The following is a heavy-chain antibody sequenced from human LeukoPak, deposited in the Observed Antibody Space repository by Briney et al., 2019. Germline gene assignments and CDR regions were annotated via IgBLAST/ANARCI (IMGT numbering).Heavy chain of an antibody. J-gene: IGHJ4*02. D-gene: IGHD6-19*01. CDR3: ATKKGVVAVAGTFDY. CDR1: GFTLSSYA. V-gene: IGHV3-21*01. Sequence: GGSLRLSCAASGFTLSSYAMDWARQAPGTGLEWVASISSSSTYMYNADSVKGRFTISRDNAKNSLYLQMNSLRAEDTAVYYCATKKGVVAVAGTFDYWGQGTLVTVSS. CDR2: ISSSSTYM.